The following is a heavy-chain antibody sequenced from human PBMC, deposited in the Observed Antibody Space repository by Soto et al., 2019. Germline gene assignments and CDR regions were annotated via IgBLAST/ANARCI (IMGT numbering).Heavy chain of an antibody. CDR2: IYYSGST. Sequence: SSETLSLTCAVYGGSFSGYYWTWIRQPPGTGLEWIGEIYYSGSTYYNPSLKSRVTISVDTSKNQFSLKLSSVTAADTAVYYCATFIPEDSRSGSYYNGAYMDVWGQGTTVTVSS. CDR3: ATFIPEDSRSGSYYNGAYMDV. J-gene: IGHJ6*02. D-gene: IGHD3-10*01. CDR1: GGSFSGYY. V-gene: IGHV4-34*09.